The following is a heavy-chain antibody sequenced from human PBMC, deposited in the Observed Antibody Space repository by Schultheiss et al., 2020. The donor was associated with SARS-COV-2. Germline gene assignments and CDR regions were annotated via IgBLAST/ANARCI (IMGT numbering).Heavy chain of an antibody. CDR2: IKQDGSEK. V-gene: IGHV3-7*02. CDR3: ARGGDYDFWSGYYTQFDY. D-gene: IGHD3-3*01. Sequence: GGSLRLSCAASGFIFSSFSLKWLRQAPGKGLEWVANIKQDGSEKYYVDSVKGRFTISRDNAKNSLYLQMNSLRAEDTAVYYCARGGDYDFWSGYYTQFDYWGQGTLVTVSS. J-gene: IGHJ4*02. CDR1: GFIFSSFS.